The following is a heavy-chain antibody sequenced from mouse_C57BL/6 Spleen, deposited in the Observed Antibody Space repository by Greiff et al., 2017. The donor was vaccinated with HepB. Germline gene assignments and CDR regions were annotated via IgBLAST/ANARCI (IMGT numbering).Heavy chain of an antibody. J-gene: IGHJ1*03. D-gene: IGHD2-5*01. CDR3: ARSYSKGGYFDV. Sequence: DVHLVESGGGSVKPGGSLKLSCAASGFTFSDYGMHWVPQAPEKGLEWVAYISSGSSTIYYADTVKGRFTISRDNAQNTLFLQMTSLGSEDTAMYYCARSYSKGGYFDVWGTGTTVTVSS. V-gene: IGHV5-17*01. CDR2: ISSGSSTI. CDR1: GFTFSDYG.